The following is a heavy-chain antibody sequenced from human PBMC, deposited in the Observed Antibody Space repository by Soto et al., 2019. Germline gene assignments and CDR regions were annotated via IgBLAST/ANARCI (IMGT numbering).Heavy chain of an antibody. CDR2: IDDGNIA. Sequence: EVRLLQSGGGSEQPGGSLRLSCAASGFNFRTYAMYWVRQAPGKGLEWVAAIDDGNIAYYADSVKGRFIISRDNSRNTLHLQMDGLTVEDTAIYFCTKRPLCARDCWYFDDWGQGILVTVSS. D-gene: IGHD2-21*02. CDR1: GFNFRTYA. CDR3: TKRPLCARDCWYFDD. V-gene: IGHV3-23*05. J-gene: IGHJ4*02.